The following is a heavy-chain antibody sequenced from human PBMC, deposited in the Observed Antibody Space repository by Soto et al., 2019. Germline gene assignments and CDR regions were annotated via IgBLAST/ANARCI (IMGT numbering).Heavy chain of an antibody. CDR2: ISYDASDT. D-gene: IGHD6-13*01. CDR3: AKDPGYSNSWPFDH. V-gene: IGHV3-30*18. CDR1: GFTFSNYG. Sequence: QVQLVESGGGVVQPGRSLRLSCAASGFTFSNYGMHWVRQAPGKGLEWVAVISYDASDTYYADSVKGRFTISRDNSKNTLFLQMNSLRTDDTAVYYCAKDPGYSNSWPFDHWGQGTLVTVSS. J-gene: IGHJ4*02.